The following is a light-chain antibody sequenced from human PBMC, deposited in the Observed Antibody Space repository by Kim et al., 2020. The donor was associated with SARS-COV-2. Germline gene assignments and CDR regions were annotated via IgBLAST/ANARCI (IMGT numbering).Light chain of an antibody. CDR3: QTWGTGFQI. CDR1: SGHSSYA. V-gene: IGLV4-69*01. J-gene: IGLJ2*01. CDR2: INSDGSH. Sequence: VKRTCTLSSGHSSYAIAWHQQQPEKGPRYLMKINSDGSHYKGDGIPDRFSGSSSGTERYLTVSSLQSEDEADYYCQTWGTGFQIFGGGTQLTVL.